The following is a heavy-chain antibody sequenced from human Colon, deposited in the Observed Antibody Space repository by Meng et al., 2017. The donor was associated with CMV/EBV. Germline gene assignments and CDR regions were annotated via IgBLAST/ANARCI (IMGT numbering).Heavy chain of an antibody. Sequence: ASVKVSCKASGYTFTGYYMHWVRQAPGQGLEWMGWINPRSGGTNYAPKFRGRVTMTSDSSINTIYMELSRLTSDDTAMFYCVGLSHGAGPLGYFDLWGQGSLVTVSS. D-gene: IGHD2/OR15-2a*01. CDR3: VGLSHGAGPLGYFDL. CDR1: GYTFTGYY. CDR2: INPRSGGT. J-gene: IGHJ4*02. V-gene: IGHV1-2*02.